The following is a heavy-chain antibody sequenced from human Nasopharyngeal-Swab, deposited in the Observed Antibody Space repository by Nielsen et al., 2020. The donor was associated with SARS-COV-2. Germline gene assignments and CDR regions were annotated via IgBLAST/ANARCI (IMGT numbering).Heavy chain of an antibody. J-gene: IGHJ3*02. Sequence: PGKGLERVSGIGWNSGSTGYADSVKGRFTISRDNAKNSLYLQMNSLRAEDTALYYCAKDNNPYYYDSSGYAFDIWGQGTMVTVSS. V-gene: IGHV3-9*01. CDR3: AKDNNPYYYDSSGYAFDI. CDR2: IGWNSGST. D-gene: IGHD3-22*01.